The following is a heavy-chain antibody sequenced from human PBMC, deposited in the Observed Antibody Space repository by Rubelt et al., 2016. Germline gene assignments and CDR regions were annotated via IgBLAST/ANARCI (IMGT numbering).Heavy chain of an antibody. CDR2: IYYSGST. D-gene: IGHD5-12*01. CDR1: GGSISSSSYY. CDR3: ARTSGYNYEEAFDI. Sequence: QLQLQESGPGLVKPSETLSLTCTVSGGSISSSSYYWGWIRQPPGKGLEWIGSIYYSGSTYYNPSLKSRVTISVDTSKNQFSLKLSSGTAADTAVYDCARTSGYNYEEAFDIWGQGTMVTVSS. V-gene: IGHV4-39*01. J-gene: IGHJ3*02.